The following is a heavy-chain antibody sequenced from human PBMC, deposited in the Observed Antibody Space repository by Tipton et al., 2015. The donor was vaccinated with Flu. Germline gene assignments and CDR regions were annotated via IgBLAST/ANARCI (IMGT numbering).Heavy chain of an antibody. D-gene: IGHD7-27*01. CDR2: ISSTGTTM. Sequence: GSIGSPYCWGWVRQPPGRGLEWLSYISSTGTTMSYADSVKGRFTISRDNARNALYLQMNSLRAEDTAVYYCATLTGDDYRGQGTQVTVSS. CDR1: GSIGSPYC. V-gene: IGHV3-11*04. CDR3: ATLTGDDY. J-gene: IGHJ4*02.